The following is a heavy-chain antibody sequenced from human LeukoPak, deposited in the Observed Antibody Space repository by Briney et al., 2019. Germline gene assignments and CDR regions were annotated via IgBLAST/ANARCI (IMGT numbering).Heavy chain of an antibody. V-gene: IGHV4-39*01. J-gene: IGHJ4*02. D-gene: IGHD6-19*01. CDR3: ARHSSGWNFDY. CDR1: GGSISSSRYY. Sequence: PSETLSLTCTVSGGSISSSRYYWGWIRQPPGKGLEWIGSIYYSGSTYYNPSLKSRVTISVDTSKNQFSLKLSSVTAADTAVYYCARHSSGWNFDYWGQGTLVTVSS. CDR2: IYYSGST.